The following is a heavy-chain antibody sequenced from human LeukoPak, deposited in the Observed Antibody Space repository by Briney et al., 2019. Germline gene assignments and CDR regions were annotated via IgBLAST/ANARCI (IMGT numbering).Heavy chain of an antibody. CDR3: ARGYGSGSPIDY. D-gene: IGHD3-10*01. V-gene: IGHV1-69*05. CDR1: GGTFSSYA. Sequence: SVKVSCKASGGTFSSYAISWVRQAPGQGLEWMGGIIPIFGTANYAQKFQGRVTITTDESTSTAYMELSSLRSEDMAVYYRARGYGSGSPIDYWGQGTLVTVSS. J-gene: IGHJ4*02. CDR2: IIPIFGTA.